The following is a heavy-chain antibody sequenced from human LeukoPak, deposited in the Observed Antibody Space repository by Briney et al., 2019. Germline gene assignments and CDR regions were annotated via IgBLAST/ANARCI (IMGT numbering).Heavy chain of an antibody. J-gene: IGHJ4*02. CDR3: AHARGDFWSGVYSFDY. CDR2: IYWNANN. D-gene: IGHD3-3*01. Sequence: SGPTLVNPTQTLTLTCTFSGFSLSTSGVGVGWIRQPPGNALEWLALIYWNANNRSTPSLNSRLTITKETSKTQVVLTMTHMDPVDTATYYCAHARGDFWSGVYSFDYWGQGTLVTVSS. CDR1: GFSLSTSGVG. V-gene: IGHV2-5*01.